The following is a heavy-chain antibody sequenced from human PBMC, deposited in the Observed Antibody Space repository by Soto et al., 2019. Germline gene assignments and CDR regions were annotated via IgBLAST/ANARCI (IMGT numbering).Heavy chain of an antibody. D-gene: IGHD1-7*01. CDR2: ISAYNGNT. CDR1: GYTFTSYG. V-gene: IGHV1-18*01. Sequence: AGMKVSCKASGYTFTSYGVSWVRQAPGQGVEWMGWISAYNGNTNYAQKLQGRVTMTTDTSTSTAYMELRSLRSDDTAVYYCARADGTIRFDPWGQGTLVTVSS. J-gene: IGHJ5*02. CDR3: ARADGTIRFDP.